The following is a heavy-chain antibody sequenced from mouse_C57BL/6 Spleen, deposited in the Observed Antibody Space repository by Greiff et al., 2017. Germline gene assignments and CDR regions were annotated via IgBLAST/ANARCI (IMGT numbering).Heavy chain of an antibody. V-gene: IGHV1-61*01. CDR3: ARRDSSGYLTWFAY. CDR1: GYTFTSYW. J-gene: IGHJ3*01. D-gene: IGHD3-2*02. CDR2: IYPSDSET. Sequence: QVQLQQPGAELVRPGSSVKLSCKASGYTFTSYWMDWVKQRPGQGLEWVGNIYPSDSETHYNQKFKDKATLTVDKSSSTAYMQLSSLTSEDSAVYYCARRDSSGYLTWFAYWGQGTLVTVSA.